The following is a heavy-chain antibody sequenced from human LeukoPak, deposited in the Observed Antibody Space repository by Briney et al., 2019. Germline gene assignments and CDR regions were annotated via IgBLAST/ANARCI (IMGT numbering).Heavy chain of an antibody. CDR3: AREQFAAASLDYYFDY. CDR1: GFTFSSYG. J-gene: IGHJ4*02. Sequence: PGGSLRLSCAASGFTFSSYGMHWVRQAPGKGLEWVAVISYDGSNKYYADSVKGRFTISRDNSKNTLYLQMNSLRAEDTAVYYCAREQFAAASLDYYFDYWGQGTLVTVSS. D-gene: IGHD6-13*01. V-gene: IGHV3-30*03. CDR2: ISYDGSNK.